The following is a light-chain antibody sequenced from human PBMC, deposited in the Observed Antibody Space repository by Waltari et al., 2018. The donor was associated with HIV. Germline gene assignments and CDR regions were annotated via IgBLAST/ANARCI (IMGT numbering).Light chain of an antibody. V-gene: IGLV3-21*02. CDR1: NMGAKR. J-gene: IGLJ1*01. CDR3: QVWDSSSDHYV. CDR2: DDG. Sequence: SYVLTQSPSASVAPGQTARITCCGNNMGAKRLHCYRHKPGQAPVLVIYDDGDRPSGIPERFSGSHSGNTATLTISRVEAGDEADYYCQVWDSSSDHYVFGSGSKVTV.